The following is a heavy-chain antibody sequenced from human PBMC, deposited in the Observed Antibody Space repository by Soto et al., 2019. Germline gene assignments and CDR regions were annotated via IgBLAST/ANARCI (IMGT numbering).Heavy chain of an antibody. V-gene: IGHV1-69*01. CDR3: AREMLTYSSSWYNGGDYYYGMDV. CDR2: IIPIFGTA. CDR1: GGTFSSYA. J-gene: IGHJ6*02. Sequence: QVQLVQSGAEVKKPGSSVKVSCKASGGTFSSYAISWVRQAPGQGLEWMGGIIPIFGTANYAQKFQGRVTIPADESTSTAYMELSSLRSEDTAVYYCAREMLTYSSSWYNGGDYYYGMDVWGQGTTVTVSS. D-gene: IGHD6-13*01.